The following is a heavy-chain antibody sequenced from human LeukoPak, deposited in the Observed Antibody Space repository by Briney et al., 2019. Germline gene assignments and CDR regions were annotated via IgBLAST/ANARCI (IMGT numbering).Heavy chain of an antibody. V-gene: IGHV1-2*04. D-gene: IGHD1-26*01. CDR2: INPNSGGT. CDR3: ARAAWELQPGAFDI. J-gene: IGHJ3*02. CDR1: GYTFTGYY. Sequence: GASVKVSCTASGYTFTGYYMHWVRQAPGQGPEWMGRINPNSGGTNYAQKFQGWVTMTRDTSISTAYMELSRLRSDDTAVYYCARAAWELQPGAFDIWGQGTMVTVSS.